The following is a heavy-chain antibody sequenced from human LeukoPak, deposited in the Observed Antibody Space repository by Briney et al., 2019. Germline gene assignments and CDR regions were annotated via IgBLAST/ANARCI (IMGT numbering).Heavy chain of an antibody. D-gene: IGHD5-12*01. CDR1: YFTFTDNW. Sequence: GSLRLSCAASYFTFTDNWMNWVRQAPGKGLELVGRIKSEIDGGTTDYAAPVQGRFTISRDDSQAILYLQMNSLKTEDTAVYYCTTGGNVIVAGTRAFDIWGQGTLVTVSS. CDR3: TTGGNVIVAGTRAFDI. CDR2: IKSEIDGGTT. V-gene: IGHV3-15*07. J-gene: IGHJ3*02.